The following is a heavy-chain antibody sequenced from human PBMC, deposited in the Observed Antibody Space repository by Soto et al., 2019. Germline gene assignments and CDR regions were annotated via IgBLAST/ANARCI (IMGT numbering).Heavy chain of an antibody. V-gene: IGHV3-20*04. CDR1: GFTFVDYG. Sequence: GGSLRLSCASSGFTFVDYGMSWVRQAPGKGLEWVSGINWNGGSTGYADSVKGRFTISRDNSKNTLYLQMSSLRAEDTAVYYCVKYSGGSSSWYDKDYYYYYYGMDVWGQGTKVTVS. CDR2: INWNGGST. D-gene: IGHD6-13*01. CDR3: VKYSGGSSSWYDKDYYYYYYGMDV. J-gene: IGHJ6*02.